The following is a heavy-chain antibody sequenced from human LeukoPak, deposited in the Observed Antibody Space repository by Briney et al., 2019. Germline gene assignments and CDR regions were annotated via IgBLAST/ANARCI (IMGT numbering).Heavy chain of an antibody. CDR1: GYTFTSYY. Sequence: ASVKVSRKASGYTFTSYYMHWVRQAPGQGLEWMGIINPSGGSTSYAQKFQGRVTMTRDMSTSTVYMELSSLRSEDTAVYYCARDKGCSSTSCYIGDNWFDPWGQGTLVTVSS. CDR2: INPSGGST. D-gene: IGHD2-2*02. J-gene: IGHJ5*02. CDR3: ARDKGCSSTSCYIGDNWFDP. V-gene: IGHV1-46*01.